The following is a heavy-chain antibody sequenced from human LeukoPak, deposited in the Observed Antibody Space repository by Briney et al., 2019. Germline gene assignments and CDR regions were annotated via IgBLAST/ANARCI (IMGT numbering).Heavy chain of an antibody. CDR2: IYPGDSDT. J-gene: IGHJ4*02. V-gene: IGHV5-51*01. CDR1: GYSFPIYW. D-gene: IGHD3-10*01. Sequence: GESLKISCKGSGYSFPIYWIGWVRQMPGKGLEWMGIIYPGDSDTRYSPSSQGQITISADKSISTAYLQWSSLKASDTAMYYCARRSTYGSGTNYLFDYWGQGTLVTVSS. CDR3: ARRSTYGSGTNYLFDY.